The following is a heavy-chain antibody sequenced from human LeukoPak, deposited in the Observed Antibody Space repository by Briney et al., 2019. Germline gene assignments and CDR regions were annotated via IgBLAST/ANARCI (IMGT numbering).Heavy chain of an antibody. Sequence: PGGSLRLSCTASGFTFGDYAMSWVRQAPGKGLEWVSSISSSSSYIYYADSVKGRFTISRDNAKNSLYLQMNSLRAEDTAVYYCARDKKGGQQPDYWGQGTLVTVSS. J-gene: IGHJ4*02. V-gene: IGHV3-21*01. CDR1: GFTFGDYA. D-gene: IGHD6-13*01. CDR3: ARDKKGGQQPDY. CDR2: ISSSSSYI.